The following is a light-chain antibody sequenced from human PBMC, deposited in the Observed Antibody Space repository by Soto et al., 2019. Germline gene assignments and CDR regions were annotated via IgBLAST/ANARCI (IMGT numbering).Light chain of an antibody. CDR2: GAS. V-gene: IGKV3-20*01. CDR1: QSVTSNY. J-gene: IGKJ3*01. Sequence: EIVLTQSPATLSLSPGERATLSCRASQSVTSNYLAWYQQKPDKAPRLLICGASNRATGISDRFSGSGSGTDFTITISRQEPEDFAVYYCQQNGRSFGPGTKVDLK. CDR3: QQNGRS.